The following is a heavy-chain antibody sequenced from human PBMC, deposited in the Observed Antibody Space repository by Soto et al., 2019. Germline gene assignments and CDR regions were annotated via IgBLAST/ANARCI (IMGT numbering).Heavy chain of an antibody. J-gene: IGHJ6*02. CDR1: GGTFSNYA. D-gene: IGHD6-13*01. V-gene: IGHV1-69*06. CDR2: IIPIFDTS. CDR3: VRDXKRPAAAGYYYYYVMDV. Sequence: GASVKVSCKASGGTFSNYAFSWVRQAPGQGLEWIGGIIPIFDTSNSAQKFQGRVTITADRSTSTVYMELTSLRSEDTAVYYCVRDXKRPAAAGYYYYYVMDVWGQGTTVTVSS.